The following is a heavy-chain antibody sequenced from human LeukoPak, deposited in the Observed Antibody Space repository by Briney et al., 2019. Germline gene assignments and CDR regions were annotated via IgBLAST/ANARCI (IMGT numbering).Heavy chain of an antibody. CDR1: GYSFTSYG. CDR2: ISAYDGET. CDR3: ARGGKNYFDF. D-gene: IGHD1-26*01. Sequence: ASVKVSCKASGYSFTSYGISWVREAPGRGLEWVGYISAYDGETRYAQKYQGRVTLTTDTSTGTVYMEMRRLRSDDTAVYYCARGGKNYFDFWGQGTLVTVSS. V-gene: IGHV1-18*01. J-gene: IGHJ4*02.